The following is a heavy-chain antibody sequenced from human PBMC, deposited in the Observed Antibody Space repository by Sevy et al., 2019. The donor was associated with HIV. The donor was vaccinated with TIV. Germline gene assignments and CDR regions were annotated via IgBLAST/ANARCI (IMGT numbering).Heavy chain of an antibody. D-gene: IGHD3-22*01. CDR3: AKRSGYYDSSGYLGRYFDY. CDR1: GFTFSSYA. Sequence: GPLRLSCAASGFTFSSYAMSWVRQAPGKGLEWVSAISGSGGSTYYADSVKGRFTISRDNSKNTLYLQMNSLRAEDTAVYYCAKRSGYYDSSGYLGRYFDYWGQGTLVTVSS. J-gene: IGHJ4*02. V-gene: IGHV3-23*01. CDR2: ISGSGGST.